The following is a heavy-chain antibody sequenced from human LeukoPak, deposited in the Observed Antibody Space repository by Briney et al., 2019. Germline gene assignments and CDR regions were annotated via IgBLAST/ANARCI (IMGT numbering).Heavy chain of an antibody. CDR2: ISWNSGSI. Sequence: SLRLSCAASGFTFDDYAMHWVRQAPGKGLEWVSGISWNSGSIGYADSVKGRFTISRDNAKNSLYLQMNSLRAEDTALYYCAKARRGIAAAGTAYFDYWGQGTLVTVSS. J-gene: IGHJ4*02. V-gene: IGHV3-9*01. CDR1: GFTFDDYA. CDR3: AKARRGIAAAGTAYFDY. D-gene: IGHD6-13*01.